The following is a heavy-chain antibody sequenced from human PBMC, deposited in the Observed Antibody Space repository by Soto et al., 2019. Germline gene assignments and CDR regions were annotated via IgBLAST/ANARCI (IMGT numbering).Heavy chain of an antibody. CDR1: GFTFSSYA. Sequence: GGSLRLSCEASGFTFSSYAMHWVRQAPGKGLEWVAVISYDGTNKYYADSVKGRLTLSRDNSKNTLFLQMNSLTTEDTAVYYCARDRDNDTSGYYYYWGQGTLVTV. J-gene: IGHJ4*02. CDR2: ISYDGTNK. CDR3: ARDRDNDTSGYYYY. V-gene: IGHV3-30-3*01. D-gene: IGHD3-22*01.